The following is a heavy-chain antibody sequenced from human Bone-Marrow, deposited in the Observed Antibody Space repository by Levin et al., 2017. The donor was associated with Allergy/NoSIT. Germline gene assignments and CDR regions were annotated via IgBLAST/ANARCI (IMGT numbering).Heavy chain of an antibody. Sequence: GGSLRLSCAGSGLIVSSNYMSWVRQAPGKGLEWVSVIYSGGSTYYADSVKGRFTISRDNSKSTVYLQVNSLRAEDTAVYYCARATTGTFSGALDIWGQGTMVTVSS. D-gene: IGHD1-1*01. CDR3: ARATTGTFSGALDI. V-gene: IGHV3-66*02. J-gene: IGHJ3*02. CDR2: IYSGGST. CDR1: GLIVSSNY.